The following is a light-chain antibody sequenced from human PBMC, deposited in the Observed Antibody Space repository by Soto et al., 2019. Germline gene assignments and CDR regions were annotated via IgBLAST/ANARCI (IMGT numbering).Light chain of an antibody. V-gene: IGKV1-39*01. CDR2: AAS. CDR3: QQTYSVPYT. Sequence: DIQMTQSPSSLSASVGDRVTITCRASQSVSTYLNWYQQKPGKAPNLLIYAASSLQSGVPSRFSGSGSGTEFTLTIRSLQSEDFATYYCQQTYSVPYTFGQGTKLKIK. J-gene: IGKJ2*01. CDR1: QSVSTY.